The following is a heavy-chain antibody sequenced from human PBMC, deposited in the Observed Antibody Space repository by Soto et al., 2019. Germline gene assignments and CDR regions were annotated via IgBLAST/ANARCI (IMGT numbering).Heavy chain of an antibody. Sequence: QVQLQESGPGLVKPSETLSLTCTVSGGSVSSGGFYWNWIRQPPGKGLEWIGYVYYSGSTNYNPSLKGRVTISVDTSKNQFSLKLSSVTAADTAVYYCARSQWGLLGYWGQGTLVTVSS. D-gene: IGHD1-26*01. CDR1: GGSVSSGGFY. J-gene: IGHJ4*02. CDR3: ARSQWGLLGY. V-gene: IGHV4-61*08. CDR2: VYYSGST.